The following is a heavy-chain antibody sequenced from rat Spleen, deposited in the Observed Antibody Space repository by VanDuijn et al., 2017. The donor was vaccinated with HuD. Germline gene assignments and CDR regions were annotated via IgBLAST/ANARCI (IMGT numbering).Heavy chain of an antibody. CDR3: ASGPAGDY. CDR2: ISITGDT. Sequence: QVQLKESGPGLVQPSQTLSLTCTVSGFSLTSKGVAWVRQPPGKGLEWLGAISITGDTFYNSVLKSRLTISRDISKNQVFLRMNSLQIEATATYYCASGPAGDYWGQGVMVTVSS. J-gene: IGHJ2*01. CDR1: GFSLTSKG. V-gene: IGHV2S12*01.